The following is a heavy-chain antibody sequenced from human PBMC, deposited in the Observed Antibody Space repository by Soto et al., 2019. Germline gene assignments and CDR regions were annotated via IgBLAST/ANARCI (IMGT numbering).Heavy chain of an antibody. CDR1: GYTFSDYY. D-gene: IGHD1-1*01. CDR3: AREPATAKPEGVDF. V-gene: IGHV1-2*02. CDR2: INPNSGGT. Sequence: QVQLVQSGAEVRKPGASVKVSCKASGYTFSDYYIHWVRQAPGQGLEWMGWINPNSGGTKYAPKFQGGVTITRDTSITTASMELRRLRSGDTAVYYCAREPATAKPEGVDFWGQGTLVNVSS. J-gene: IGHJ4*02.